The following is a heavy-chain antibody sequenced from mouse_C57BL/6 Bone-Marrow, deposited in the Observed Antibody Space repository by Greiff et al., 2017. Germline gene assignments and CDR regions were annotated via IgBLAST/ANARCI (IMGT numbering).Heavy chain of an antibody. J-gene: IGHJ2*01. CDR3: TSVLLGLDY. CDR1: GFTFSSYA. Sequence: EVKLMESGEGLVKPGGSLKLSCAASGFTFSSYAMSWVRQTPEKRLEWVAYISSGGDYIYYADTVKGRFTISRDNARNTLYLQMSRLKSEDTAMYYCTSVLLGLDYWGQGTTLTVSS. D-gene: IGHD4-1*01. CDR2: ISSGGDYI. V-gene: IGHV5-9-1*02.